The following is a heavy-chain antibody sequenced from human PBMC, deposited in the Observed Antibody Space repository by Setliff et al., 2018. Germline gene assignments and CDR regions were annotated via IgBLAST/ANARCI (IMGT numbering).Heavy chain of an antibody. V-gene: IGHV3-48*01. CDR3: ARDPGWSGYEWDYYYYYMDV. D-gene: IGHD3-3*01. CDR1: GFTFSSYS. CDR2: ISSSSSTI. Sequence: PGGSLRLSCAASGFTFSSYSMNWVRQAPGKGLEWVSYISSSSSTIYYADSVKGRFTISRDNAKNSLYLQMNSLRAEDTAVYYCARDPGWSGYEWDYYYYYMDVWGKGTTVTVSS. J-gene: IGHJ6*03.